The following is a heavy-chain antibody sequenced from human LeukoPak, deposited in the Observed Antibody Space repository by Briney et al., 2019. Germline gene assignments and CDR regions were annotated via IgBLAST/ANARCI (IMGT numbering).Heavy chain of an antibody. J-gene: IGHJ4*02. V-gene: IGHV3-53*01. Sequence: PGGSLRLPCAASGFTVSSNYMSWVSQAPGKGLEWVSVIYSGGSTYYADSVKGRFTISRDNSKNTLYLQMNSLRAEDTAVYYCAIELDYDSSGYYYFYWGQGTLVTVSS. CDR1: GFTVSSNY. D-gene: IGHD3-22*01. CDR2: IYSGGST. CDR3: AIELDYDSSGYYYFY.